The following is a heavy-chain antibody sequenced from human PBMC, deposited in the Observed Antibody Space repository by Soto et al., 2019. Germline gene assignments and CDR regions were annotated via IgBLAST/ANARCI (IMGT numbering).Heavy chain of an antibody. CDR1: GFVFKNFA. CDR3: AKRASPANIDNWFDP. Sequence: GSLRLSCVGSGFVFKNFAINWVRQPPGKGLEWVSVIRGTGLNTYYAASVKGRFNISRDNSKNTVYLQMDSLKVEDTAVYYCAKRASPANIDNWFDPWGPGTQVTVSS. V-gene: IGHV3-23*01. CDR2: IRGTGLNT. J-gene: IGHJ5*02.